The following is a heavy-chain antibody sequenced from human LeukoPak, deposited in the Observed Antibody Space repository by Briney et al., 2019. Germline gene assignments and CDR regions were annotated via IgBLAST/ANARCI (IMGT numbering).Heavy chain of an antibody. CDR1: GDTFSSYA. Sequence: SVKVSCKASGDTFSSYAISWVRQAPGQGLEWMGRIIPILGIANYAQKFQGRVTITADKSTSTAYMELSSLRSEDTAVYYCARGKGSSSSIDYWGQGTLVTVSS. CDR3: ARGKGSSSSIDY. V-gene: IGHV1-69*04. J-gene: IGHJ4*02. CDR2: IIPILGIA. D-gene: IGHD6-13*01.